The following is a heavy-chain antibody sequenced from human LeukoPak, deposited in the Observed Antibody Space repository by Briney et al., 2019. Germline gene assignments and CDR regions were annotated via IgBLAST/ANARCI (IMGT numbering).Heavy chain of an antibody. V-gene: IGHV3-66*01. J-gene: IGHJ4*02. CDR3: ARVSGGNSPTDY. D-gene: IGHD4-23*01. CDR1: GFTFDDYG. CDR2: IYSDGST. Sequence: GGSLRLSCAASGFTFDDYGMSWVRQAPGQGLEWVSVIYSDGSTYYADSVKGRFTISRDNSKNTLYLQMNSLRAEDTAVYYCARVSGGNSPTDYWGQGTLVTVSS.